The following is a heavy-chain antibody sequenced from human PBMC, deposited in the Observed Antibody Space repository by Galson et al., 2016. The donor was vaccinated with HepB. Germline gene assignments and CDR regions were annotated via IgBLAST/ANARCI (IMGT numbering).Heavy chain of an antibody. J-gene: IGHJ5*02. CDR3: FGAQIYP. V-gene: IGHV3-7*02. CDR2: IKPDGSGK. CDR1: GFTFSSYW. Sequence: SLRLSCAASGFTFSSYWMNWVRQAPGKGLEWVANIKPDGSGKYYADSVKGRVTISRDNAKKSFYLQMTSLRAEDTAVYYGFGAQIYPWGQGTLVTVSS. D-gene: IGHD3-3*01.